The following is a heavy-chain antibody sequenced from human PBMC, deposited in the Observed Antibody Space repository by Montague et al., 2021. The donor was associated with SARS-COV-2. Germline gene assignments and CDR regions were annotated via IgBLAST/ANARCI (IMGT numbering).Heavy chain of an antibody. CDR1: GFTVNTNF. D-gene: IGHD2/OR15-2a*01. V-gene: IGHV3-53*01. CDR2: IYSGGIT. CDR3: ARSITLPAVLAS. Sequence: SLRLSCAASGFTVNTNFMTWVRQAPGKGLEWISIIYSGGITYYAXXVKGRFTISRDDSKNTVYLQMNSLRAEDTATYFCARSITLPAVLASWGQGTLVTVSS. J-gene: IGHJ5*02.